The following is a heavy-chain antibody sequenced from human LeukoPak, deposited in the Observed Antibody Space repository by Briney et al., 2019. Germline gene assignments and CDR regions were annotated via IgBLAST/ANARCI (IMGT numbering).Heavy chain of an antibody. CDR3: ARASSSWYNYYYYGMDV. D-gene: IGHD6-13*01. V-gene: IGHV3-23*01. J-gene: IGHJ6*02. CDR2: ISGSGGST. Sequence: GGSLRLSCAASGLTFSSYAMSWVRQAPGKGLEWVSAISGSGGSTYYADSVKGRFTISRDNSKNTLYLQMNSLRAEDTAVYYCARASSSWYNYYYYGMDVWGQGTTVTVSS. CDR1: GLTFSSYA.